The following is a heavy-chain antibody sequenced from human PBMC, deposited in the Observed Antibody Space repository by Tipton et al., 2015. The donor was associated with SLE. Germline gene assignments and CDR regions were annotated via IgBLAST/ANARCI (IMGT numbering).Heavy chain of an antibody. V-gene: IGHV3-23*03. D-gene: IGHD3-10*01. Sequence: GSLRLSCAASGFTFSSYAMSWVRQAPGKGLEWVSVIYSGGSSTYYADSVKGRFTISRDNSKNTLYLQMTSLRAEDTAVYYCAKTEMVRGVTTDAFDIWGQGTMVTVSS. CDR1: GFTFSSYA. CDR3: AKTEMVRGVTTDAFDI. J-gene: IGHJ3*02. CDR2: IYSGGSST.